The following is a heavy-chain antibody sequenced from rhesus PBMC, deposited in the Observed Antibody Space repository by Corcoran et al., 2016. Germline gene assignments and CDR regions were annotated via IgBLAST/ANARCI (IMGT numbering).Heavy chain of an antibody. CDR2: IYGSGSST. CDR3: ASGRSYFDF. Sequence: QVQLRESGPGLVTPSETLSVTCAVSGGSISYSYWSWIRQPPGKGLECIGYIYGSGSSTNYNPSLKSRVTLSVDTSKNQFSLKLDSVTAADMAVYYCASGRSYFDFWGQGVLVTVSS. V-gene: IGHV4-169*02. J-gene: IGHJ4*01. CDR1: GGSISYSY.